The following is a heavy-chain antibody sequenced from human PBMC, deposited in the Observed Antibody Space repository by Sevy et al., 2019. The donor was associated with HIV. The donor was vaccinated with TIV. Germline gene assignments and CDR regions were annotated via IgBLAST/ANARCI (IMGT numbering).Heavy chain of an antibody. D-gene: IGHD6-19*01. CDR3: TRDAGYSTGWYPSDY. Sequence: GRSLTLSCAASGFSVSTHAMHWVRQAPGKGLEWVALISYDGSSKYYADSVKGRLTISRDNSKNTLYLQMSSLRPDDTAVYYCTRDAGYSTGWYPSDYWGQGTLVTVSS. CDR2: ISYDGSSK. CDR1: GFSVSTHA. V-gene: IGHV3-30-3*01. J-gene: IGHJ4*02.